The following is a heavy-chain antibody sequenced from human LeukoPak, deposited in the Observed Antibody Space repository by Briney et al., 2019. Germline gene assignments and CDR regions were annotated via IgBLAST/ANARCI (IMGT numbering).Heavy chain of an antibody. V-gene: IGHV4-59*01. CDR3: ARGGRDYYDSSGGLFDY. Sequence: SETLSLTCTVSGGSISSYYWSWIRQPPGKGLEWLGYIDYSGSTSYNPSLKSRVTISVDTSKNQFSLKLSSVTAADTAVYYCARGGRDYYDSSGGLFDYWGQGTLVTVSS. J-gene: IGHJ4*02. D-gene: IGHD3-22*01. CDR1: GGSISSYY. CDR2: IDYSGST.